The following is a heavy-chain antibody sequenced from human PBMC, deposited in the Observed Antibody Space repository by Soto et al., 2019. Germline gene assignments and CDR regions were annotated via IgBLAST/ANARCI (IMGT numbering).Heavy chain of an antibody. CDR3: ARGGSGYVWFNEF. V-gene: IGHV1-69*01. CDR2: IIPIFGTA. J-gene: IGHJ4*02. Sequence: QEQLVQSGAEVKKSGSSVKVSCKASGGIFSSYAISWVRQAPGQGLEWMGGIIPIFGTANYVQKFQGRVTITADESTNTAYMDLSSLKSEDTAIYYCARGGSGYVWFNEFWGQGTLVTVSS. CDR1: GGIFSSYA. D-gene: IGHD3-22*01.